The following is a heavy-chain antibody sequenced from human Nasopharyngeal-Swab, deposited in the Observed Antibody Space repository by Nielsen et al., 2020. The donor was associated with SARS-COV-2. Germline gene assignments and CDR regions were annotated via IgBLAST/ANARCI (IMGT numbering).Heavy chain of an antibody. CDR3: ARIASGSHEYYFDS. CDR1: GFTFSDYY. V-gene: IGHV3-11*06. CDR2: ISSSGTYT. D-gene: IGHD3-10*01. Sequence: GESLKLSCAASGFTFSDYYMTWIRQAPGKGLEWVSYISSSGTYTNNADSLKGRFTISRDNAKNSLYLQMNGLRADDTAVYYCARIASGSHEYYFDSWGQGTLVTVSS. J-gene: IGHJ4*02.